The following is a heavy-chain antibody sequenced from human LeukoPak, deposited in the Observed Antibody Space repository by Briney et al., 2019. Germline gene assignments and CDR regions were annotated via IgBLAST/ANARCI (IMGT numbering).Heavy chain of an antibody. J-gene: IGHJ6*03. D-gene: IGHD1-26*01. CDR3: ARSYSRFYYYYMDV. Sequence: SETLSLTCAVYGGSFSGYYWSWIRQPPGKGLEWIGEINHSGSTNYNPSLKSRVTISVDTSKNQFSLKLSSVTAADTAVYYCARSYSRFYYYYMDVWGKGTTVTVSS. CDR1: GGSFSGYY. V-gene: IGHV4-34*01. CDR2: INHSGST.